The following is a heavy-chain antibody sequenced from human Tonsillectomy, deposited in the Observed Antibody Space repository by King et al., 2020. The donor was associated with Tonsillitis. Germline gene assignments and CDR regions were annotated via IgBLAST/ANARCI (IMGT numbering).Heavy chain of an antibody. CDR2: ISYDGNNK. V-gene: IGHV3-30*04. J-gene: IGHJ1*01. Sequence: VQLVESGGGVVQPGRSLRLSCAASGFTFSSYAMHWVRQAPGKGLEWVAVISYDGNNKYYADSVKGRFTISRDNSKNTLYLQMNSLRAEDTAMYYCARDGPGGRVGASKAYCQHWGQGTLVTVSS. CDR1: GFTFSSYA. D-gene: IGHD1-26*01. CDR3: ARDGPGGRVGASKAYCQH.